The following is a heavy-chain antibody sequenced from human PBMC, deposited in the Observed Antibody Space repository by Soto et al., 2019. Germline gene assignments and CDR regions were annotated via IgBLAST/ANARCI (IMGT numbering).Heavy chain of an antibody. CDR3: AKSLVAPPAMAYYYYYMDV. D-gene: IGHD2-2*01. J-gene: IGHJ6*03. CDR1: GGSIGSYY. CDR2: IYNSGST. V-gene: IGHV4-59*01. Sequence: SETLSLTCTVSGGSIGSYYWNWIRQPPGKGLEWIGYIYNSGSTNYNPSLKSRVTMSVDTSKNQLSLKLSSVTAADTAVYYCAKSLVAPPAMAYYYYYMDVWGKGTTVTVSS.